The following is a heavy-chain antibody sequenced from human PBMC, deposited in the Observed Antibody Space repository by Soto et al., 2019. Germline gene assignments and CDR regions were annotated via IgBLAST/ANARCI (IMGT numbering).Heavy chain of an antibody. CDR3: ARAVAVAADFDY. D-gene: IGHD6-19*01. CDR1: GYTFTGYA. V-gene: IGHV1-3*01. J-gene: IGHJ4*02. Sequence: ASVKVSCKASGYTFTGYAMHWVRQAPGQRLERMGWINAGNGNTKYSQKFQGRVTITRDTSASTAHMELSSLRSEDTAVYYCARAVAVAADFDYWGQGTLVTVSS. CDR2: INAGNGNT.